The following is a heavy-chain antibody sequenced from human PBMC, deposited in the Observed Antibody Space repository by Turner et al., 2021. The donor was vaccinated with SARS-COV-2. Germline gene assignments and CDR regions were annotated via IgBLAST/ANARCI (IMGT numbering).Heavy chain of an antibody. V-gene: IGHV3-30*04. J-gene: IGHJ4*02. CDR3: ARPKSGNHFDYFDY. D-gene: IGHD1-26*01. CDR1: GFTFSSYA. CDR2: ISYDGSNK. Sequence: QVQLVESGGGVVQPGRSLRLSCAASGFTFSSYAMYWVRQAPGKGLEWVAVISYDGSNKYYADSVKGRFTISRDNSKNTLYLQMNSLRAEDTAVYYCARPKSGNHFDYFDYWGQGTLVTVSS.